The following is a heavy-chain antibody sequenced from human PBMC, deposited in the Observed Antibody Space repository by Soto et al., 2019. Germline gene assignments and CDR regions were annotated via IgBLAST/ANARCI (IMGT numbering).Heavy chain of an antibody. CDR1: RVAFSKFI. Sequence: QAQLEQSGGEVKKPGSSVKVSCKASRVAFSKFIVTWVRQAPGLGLEWVGGIIPIFGTANYAQKFQGRVTITADESTSTSYMEVNNLGSEPTAWYYCAKVRYRSPMGYYYVMDVWGQGTTVTVSS. CDR3: AKVRYRSPMGYYYVMDV. J-gene: IGHJ6*02. CDR2: IIPIFGTA. D-gene: IGHD6-19*01. V-gene: IGHV1-69*01.